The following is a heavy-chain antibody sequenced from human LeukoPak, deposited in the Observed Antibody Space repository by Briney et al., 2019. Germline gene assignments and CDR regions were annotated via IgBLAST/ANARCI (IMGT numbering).Heavy chain of an antibody. CDR2: MNPNSGNT. D-gene: IGHD3-22*01. V-gene: IGHV1-8*01. CDR3: ARVGLNYYDSSGFNAFDI. Sequence: ASVKVSCKASGYTFTSYDINWVRQATGQGLEWMGWMNPNSGNTGYAQKFQGRVTMTRNTSISTAYMELSSLRSDDTAVYYCARVGLNYYDSSGFNAFDIWGQGTMVTVSS. CDR1: GYTFTSYD. J-gene: IGHJ3*02.